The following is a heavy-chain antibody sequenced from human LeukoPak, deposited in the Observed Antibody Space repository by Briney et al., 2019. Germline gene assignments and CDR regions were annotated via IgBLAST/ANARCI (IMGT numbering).Heavy chain of an antibody. CDR1: GYTLTELS. D-gene: IGHD2-2*01. CDR3: ATSGKVVVVPAASYYYYGMDV. V-gene: IGHV1-24*01. CDR2: FDPEDGET. Sequence: ASVKVSCKVSGYTLTELSVHGGRQAPGRGLGWRGGFDPEDGETIYAQKFQGRVTMTEDTSTDTAYMELSSLRSEDTAVYYCATSGKVVVVPAASYYYYGMDVWGQGTTVTVSS. J-gene: IGHJ6*02.